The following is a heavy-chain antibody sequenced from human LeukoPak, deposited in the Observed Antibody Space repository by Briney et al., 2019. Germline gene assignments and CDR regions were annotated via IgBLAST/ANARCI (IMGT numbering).Heavy chain of an antibody. V-gene: IGHV4-31*03. D-gene: IGHD5-24*01. CDR1: GGSISSGGYY. J-gene: IGHJ3*02. Sequence: PSQTLSLTCTVSGGSISSGGYYWSWIRQHPGKGLEWIGYIYYSGSTCYNPSLKSRVTISVDTSKNQFSLKLSSVTAADTAVYYCARSIGMAGAFDIWGQGTMVTVSS. CDR3: ARSIGMAGAFDI. CDR2: IYYSGST.